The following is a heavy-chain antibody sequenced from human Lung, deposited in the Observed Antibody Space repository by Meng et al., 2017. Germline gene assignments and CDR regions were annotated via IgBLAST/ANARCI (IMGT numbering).Heavy chain of an antibody. J-gene: IGHJ4*02. CDR3: ERDQGRELINH. CDR1: GDSITSDIW. D-gene: IGHD1-7*01. CDR2: VYHRGDT. Sequence: QVQLQESGPGLVKPSGTLSLTCTVSGDSITSDIWWSWVRQPPGKGLEWIGEVYHRGDTNYNPSLKSRVVISVDKSKNQFSLNPSSVTAADTAVYYCERDQGRELINHWGQGTLVTVSS. V-gene: IGHV4-4*02.